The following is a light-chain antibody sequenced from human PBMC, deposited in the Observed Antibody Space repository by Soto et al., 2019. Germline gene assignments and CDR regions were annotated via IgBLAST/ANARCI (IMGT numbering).Light chain of an antibody. CDR2: SAS. CDR1: QDISIF. CDR3: QKYNSVPVT. J-gene: IGKJ5*01. Sequence: IQMTQSPSSLSASVGDRVTITCRASQDISIFLAWYQQKPGTIPKLLIYSASTLQSGVPSRFSGSGFGTDFSLTISNLQPEDVATYYCQKYNSVPVTFGQGTRLKIK. V-gene: IGKV1-27*01.